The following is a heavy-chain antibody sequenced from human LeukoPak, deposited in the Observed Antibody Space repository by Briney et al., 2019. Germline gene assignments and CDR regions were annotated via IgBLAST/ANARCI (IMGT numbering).Heavy chain of an antibody. Sequence: SETLSLTCTVSGGSISSYYWSWIRQPPGKGLEWIGYVSHTGTTNHNPSLKSRVTISVDTSKNQVSLKLSSVTAADMAVYYCARRSDWFDYWGQGTLVTVSS. D-gene: IGHD3/OR15-3a*01. CDR3: ARRSDWFDY. CDR2: VSHTGTT. V-gene: IGHV4-59*01. CDR1: GGSISSYY. J-gene: IGHJ4*02.